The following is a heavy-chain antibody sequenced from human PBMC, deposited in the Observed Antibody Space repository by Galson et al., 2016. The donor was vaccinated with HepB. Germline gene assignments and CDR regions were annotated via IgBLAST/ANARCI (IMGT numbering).Heavy chain of an antibody. CDR3: ARVQKGVVVTWFYYCVDV. CDR1: GGSFSSCY. Sequence: SETLSLTCAVYGGSFSSCYWNWIRQPPGKGLEWIGEINLSGNTNYNPSLKSRVSISLDTSKNQFSLRLGSVTAADTGVYYCARVQKGVVVTWFYYCVDVWGKGTTVTVSS. CDR2: INLSGNT. J-gene: IGHJ6*03. V-gene: IGHV4-34*01. D-gene: IGHD2-21*02.